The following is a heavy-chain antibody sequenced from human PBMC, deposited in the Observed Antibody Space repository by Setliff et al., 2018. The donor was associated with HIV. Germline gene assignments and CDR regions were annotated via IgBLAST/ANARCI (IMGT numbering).Heavy chain of an antibody. J-gene: IGHJ5*02. V-gene: IGHV1-69*05. Sequence: SVKVSCKASGGTFRSYAISWVRQAPGQGLEWMGGIIPIFGTANYAQKFQGRVTITTDASTSTAFMELSSLRPEDTAVYYCVRDRYSYGYTPTWFDPWGQGTLVTVSS. CDR2: IIPIFGTA. CDR1: GGTFRSYA. CDR3: VRDRYSYGYTPTWFDP. D-gene: IGHD5-18*01.